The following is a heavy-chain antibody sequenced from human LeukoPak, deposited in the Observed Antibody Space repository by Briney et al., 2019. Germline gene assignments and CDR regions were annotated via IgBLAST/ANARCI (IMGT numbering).Heavy chain of an antibody. D-gene: IGHD5-24*01. CDR1: GYTFTSHY. CDR3: AGDGEMTTKLYYFDC. Sequence: ASVKVSCKASGYTFTSHYMHWVRQAPGQGLEWMGIINPSSGSISYAQKFQGRVTVTRDTSTSTVYMELSSLRSEDTAVYYCAGDGEMTTKLYYFDCWGQGTLVTVSS. J-gene: IGHJ4*02. CDR2: INPSSGSI. V-gene: IGHV1-46*01.